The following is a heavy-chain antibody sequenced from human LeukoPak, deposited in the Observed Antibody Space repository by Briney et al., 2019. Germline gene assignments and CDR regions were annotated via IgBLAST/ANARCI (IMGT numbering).Heavy chain of an antibody. Sequence: PGGALRLSCAASGVTLRDYYMSWIRQAPGKGLEWGSYISSSGSTIYYADSVKGRFTISRDNAKNSLYLQMNSLRAEDTAVYYCARDRYCSSTSCPDAFDIWGQGTMVTVSS. D-gene: IGHD2-2*01. CDR3: ARDRYCSSTSCPDAFDI. V-gene: IGHV3-11*04. J-gene: IGHJ3*02. CDR2: ISSSGSTI. CDR1: GVTLRDYY.